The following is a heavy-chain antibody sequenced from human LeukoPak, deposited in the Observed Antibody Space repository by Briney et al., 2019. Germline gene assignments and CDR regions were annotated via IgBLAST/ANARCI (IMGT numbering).Heavy chain of an antibody. V-gene: IGHV3-66*01. CDR3: ARAEYPFAPFDY. CDR2: IYSGGST. D-gene: IGHD2/OR15-2a*01. Sequence: GGSLRLSCAASGFTVSSNYMSWVRQAPGKGLEWVSVIYSGGSTYYADSVKGRFTIPRDNSKNTLYLQMNSLRAEDTAVYYCARAEYPFAPFDYWGQGTLVTVSS. J-gene: IGHJ4*02. CDR1: GFTVSSNY.